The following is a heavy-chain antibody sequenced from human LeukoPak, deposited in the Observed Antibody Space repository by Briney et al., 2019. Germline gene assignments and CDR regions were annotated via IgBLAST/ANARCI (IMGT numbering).Heavy chain of an antibody. D-gene: IGHD3-10*01. Sequence: PSETLSLTCTVSGGSISSYYWSWIRQPPGKGLEWIGYIYYSGSTNYNPSLKSRVTISVDTSKNQFSLKLSSVTAADTAVYYCARHTYYYGSGSQYYFDYWGQGTLVTVSS. J-gene: IGHJ4*02. CDR1: GGSISSYY. CDR3: ARHTYYYGSGSQYYFDY. CDR2: IYYSGST. V-gene: IGHV4-59*08.